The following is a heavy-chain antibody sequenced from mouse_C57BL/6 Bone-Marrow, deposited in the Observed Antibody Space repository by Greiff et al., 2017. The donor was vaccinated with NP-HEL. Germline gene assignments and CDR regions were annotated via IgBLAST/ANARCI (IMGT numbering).Heavy chain of an antibody. J-gene: IGHJ3*01. CDR3: TRDRDYSNSH. CDR2: ISSGGDYI. CDR1: GFTFSSYA. Sequence: EVKLVESGEGLVKPGGSLKLSCAASGFTFSSYAMSWVRQTPEKRLEWVAYISSGGDYIYYAATVKGRFTISRDNARNTLYLQMSSLKSEDTAMYYCTRDRDYSNSHWGQGTLVTVSA. D-gene: IGHD2-5*01. V-gene: IGHV5-9-1*02.